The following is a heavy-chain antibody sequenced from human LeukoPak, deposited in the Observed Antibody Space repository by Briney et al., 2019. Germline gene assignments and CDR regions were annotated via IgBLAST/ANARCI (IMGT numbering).Heavy chain of an antibody. J-gene: IGHJ4*02. D-gene: IGHD1-26*01. CDR2: IYHSGST. CDR3: ARGERDFDY. Sequence: PSETLSLTCAVSGGSISSGGYSWSWIRQPPGKGLEWIGYIYHSGSTYYSPSLKSRVTISVDRSKNQFSLKLSSVTAADTAVYYCARGERDFDYWGQGTLVTVSS. CDR1: GGSISSGGYS. V-gene: IGHV4-30-2*01.